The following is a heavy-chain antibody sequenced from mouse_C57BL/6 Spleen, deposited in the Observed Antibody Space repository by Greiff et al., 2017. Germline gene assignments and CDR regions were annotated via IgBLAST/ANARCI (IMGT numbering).Heavy chain of an antibody. CDR2: ISSGGSYT. CDR1: GFTFSSYG. CDR3: ARLNYYGPFAY. Sequence: DVHLVESGGDLVKPGGSLKLSCAASGFTFSSYGMSWVRQTPDKRLEWVATISSGGSYTYYPDSVKGRFTISRDNAKNTLYLQMSSLKSEDTAMYYCARLNYYGPFAYWGQGTLVTVSA. D-gene: IGHD1-1*01. J-gene: IGHJ3*01. V-gene: IGHV5-6*01.